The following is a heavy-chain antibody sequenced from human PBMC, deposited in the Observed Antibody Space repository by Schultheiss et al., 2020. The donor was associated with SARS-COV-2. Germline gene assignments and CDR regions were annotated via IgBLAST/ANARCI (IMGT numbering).Heavy chain of an antibody. CDR2: IYYSGST. CDR1: GGSISSYY. Sequence: SETLSLTCTVSGGSISSYYWSWIRQPPGKGLEWIGSIYYSGSTYYNPSLKSRVTISVDTSKNQFSLKLSSVTAADTAVYYCATSGYYSIWGQGTMVTVSS. J-gene: IGHJ3*02. CDR3: ATSGYYSI. D-gene: IGHD3-22*01. V-gene: IGHV4-59*05.